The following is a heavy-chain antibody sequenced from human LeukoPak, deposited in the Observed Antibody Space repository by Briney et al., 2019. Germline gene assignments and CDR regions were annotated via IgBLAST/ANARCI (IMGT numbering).Heavy chain of an antibody. Sequence: SETLSLTCTVSGYSITSGYYWGWIRQPPGKGLEWIGSIYHSGSTYYNPSLKSRVTISVNTSENQFSLRLSSVTAADTAVYYCARSGTGLLRYYFDYWGQGTLVTVSS. CDR1: GYSITSGYY. CDR2: IYHSGST. J-gene: IGHJ4*02. D-gene: IGHD3-22*01. V-gene: IGHV4-38-2*02. CDR3: ARSGTGLLRYYFDY.